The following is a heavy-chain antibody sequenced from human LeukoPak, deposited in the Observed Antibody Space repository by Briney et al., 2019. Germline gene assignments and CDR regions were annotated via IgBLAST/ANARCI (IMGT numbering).Heavy chain of an antibody. V-gene: IGHV3-21*01. Sequence: GGSLRLSCTASGFNFNTYNMNWVRQAPGTGLEWVSSISSSSTNIYYADSVKDRFTISRDNAKNSLYLQMNSLRAEDTAVYYCAKDWSPYSSLDYWGQGTLVTVSS. CDR3: AKDWSPYSSLDY. CDR2: ISSSSTNI. CDR1: GFNFNTYN. D-gene: IGHD3-3*01. J-gene: IGHJ4*02.